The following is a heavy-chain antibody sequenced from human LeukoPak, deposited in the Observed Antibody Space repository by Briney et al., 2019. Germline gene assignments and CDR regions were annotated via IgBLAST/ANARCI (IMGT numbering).Heavy chain of an antibody. J-gene: IGHJ4*02. CDR3: AKYLSRAFDS. V-gene: IGHV3-7*01. CDR1: GFTFRSYW. Sequence: GGSLRLSCAASGFTFRSYWMSWVRQAPGKGLEWLGHINQEASRTDHADSVKGRFTISRDNSRNLLYLHMSSLRAEDTAVYYCAKYLSRAFDSWGQGILVSVSS. D-gene: IGHD2/OR15-2a*01. CDR2: INQEASRT.